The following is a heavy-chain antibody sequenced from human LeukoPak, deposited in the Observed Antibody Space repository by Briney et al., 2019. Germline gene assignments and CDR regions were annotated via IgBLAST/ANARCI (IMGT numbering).Heavy chain of an antibody. CDR3: ASVNTAMVTGLDY. J-gene: IGHJ4*02. Sequence: ASVKVSCKASGGTFSSYAINWVRQATGQGLEWMGWMNPNSGNTGYAQKFQGRVTMTRNTSISTAYMELSSLRSEDTAVYYCASVNTAMVTGLDYWGQGTLVTVSS. CDR2: MNPNSGNT. CDR1: GGTFSSYA. V-gene: IGHV1-8*02. D-gene: IGHD5-18*01.